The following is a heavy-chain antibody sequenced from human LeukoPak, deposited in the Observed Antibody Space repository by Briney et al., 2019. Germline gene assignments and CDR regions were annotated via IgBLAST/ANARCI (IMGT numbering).Heavy chain of an antibody. CDR1: GGSISSGGYY. J-gene: IGHJ5*02. D-gene: IGHD5-12*01. CDR3: ARGRAPYSGYDWSWFDP. CDR2: IYYSGST. V-gene: IGHV4-31*03. Sequence: SETLSLTCTVSGGSISSGGYYWSWIRQHPGKGLEWIGYIYYSGSTYYNPSLKSRVTISVDTFKNQFSLKLSSVTAADTAVYYCARGRAPYSGYDWSWFDPWGQGTLVTVSS.